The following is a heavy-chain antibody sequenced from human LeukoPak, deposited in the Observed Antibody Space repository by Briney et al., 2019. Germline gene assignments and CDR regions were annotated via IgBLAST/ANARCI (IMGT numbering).Heavy chain of an antibody. CDR2: IYSGGST. Sequence: PGGSLSLSCAASGFTVSSNYMSWVRRAPGKGLEWVSVIYSGGSTYYADSVKGRFTISRDNSKNTLYLQMNSLRAEDTAVYYFARDYGDPGHWYFDLWGRGTLVTVSS. CDR3: ARDYGDPGHWYFDL. J-gene: IGHJ2*01. CDR1: GFTVSSNY. V-gene: IGHV3-53*01. D-gene: IGHD4-17*01.